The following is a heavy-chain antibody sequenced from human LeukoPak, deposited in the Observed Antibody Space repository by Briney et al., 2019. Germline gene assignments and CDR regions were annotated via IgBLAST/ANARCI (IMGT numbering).Heavy chain of an antibody. V-gene: IGHV3-74*01. D-gene: IGHD4-17*01. CDR1: GFTFSSYW. Sequence: PGGSLRLSCAASGFTFSSYWMHWVRQAPGKGLVWVSRIKSDGSITSYADSVKGRFTISRDNAKNTLYLQMNSLRGEDTAVYYCARDPFYGDADLDSWGQGTLVTVSS. CDR2: IKSDGSIT. CDR3: ARDPFYGDADLDS. J-gene: IGHJ4*02.